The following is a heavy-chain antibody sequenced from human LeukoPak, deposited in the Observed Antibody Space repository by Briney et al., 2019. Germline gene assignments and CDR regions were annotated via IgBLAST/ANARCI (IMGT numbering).Heavy chain of an antibody. CDR2: IYHSGST. CDR3: ARDKSSDDAFDI. Sequence: PSGTLSLTCAVSGGSISSSNWWSWVRQPPGKGLEWIGEIYHSGSTNYNPSLKSRVTISVDTSKNQFSLKLSSVTAADTAVYYCARDKSSDDAFDIWGQGTMVTVSS. D-gene: IGHD6-19*01. J-gene: IGHJ3*02. V-gene: IGHV4-4*02. CDR1: GGSISSSNW.